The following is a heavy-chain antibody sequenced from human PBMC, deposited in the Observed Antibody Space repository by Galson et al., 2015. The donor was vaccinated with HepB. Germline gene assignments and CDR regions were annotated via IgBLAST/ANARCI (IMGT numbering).Heavy chain of an antibody. J-gene: IGHJ6*03. CDR1: GYTFTSYD. CDR2: MNPNSGNT. D-gene: IGHD3-3*01. CDR3: ARGGYYDFWSGYYYYYYMDV. V-gene: IGHV1-8*01. Sequence: SVKVSCKASGYTFTSYDINWVRQATGQGLEWMGWMNPNSGNTGYAQKFQGRVTMTRNTSISTAYMELSSLRSEDTAVYYCARGGYYDFWSGYYYYYYMDVWGKGTTVTVSS.